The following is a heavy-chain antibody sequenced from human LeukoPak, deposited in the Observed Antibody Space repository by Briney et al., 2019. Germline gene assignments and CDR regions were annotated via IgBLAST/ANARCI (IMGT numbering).Heavy chain of an antibody. CDR2: IYYSGST. CDR1: GGSISSYY. J-gene: IGHJ3*02. CDR3: AGLYSYGYLGGFDI. D-gene: IGHD5-18*01. Sequence: SETLSLTCTVSGGSISSYYWSWIPHPPGKGLECIGYIYYSGSTNYNPSLKSRVTISVDTSKNQFSLKLSSVTAADTAVYYCAGLYSYGYLGGFDIWGQGTMVTVSS. V-gene: IGHV4-59*01.